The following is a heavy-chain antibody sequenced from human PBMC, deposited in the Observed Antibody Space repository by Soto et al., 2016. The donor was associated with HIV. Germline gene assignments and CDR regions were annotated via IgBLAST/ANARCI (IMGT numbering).Heavy chain of an antibody. CDR3: ARDPXYTMIIVVITTGYFDY. D-gene: IGHD3-22*01. CDR2: IFTSGST. V-gene: IGHV4-4*07. CDR1: GGSINNYY. J-gene: IGHJ4*02. Sequence: VQLQESGPGLVKPSETLSLTCTVSGGSINNYYWSWIRQPAGKGLEWIGRIFTSGSTNYNPSLKSRVTISIDKSKNQLYLKLNSVTAADTALYYCARDPXYTMIIVVITTGYFDYWAREPWSRLL.